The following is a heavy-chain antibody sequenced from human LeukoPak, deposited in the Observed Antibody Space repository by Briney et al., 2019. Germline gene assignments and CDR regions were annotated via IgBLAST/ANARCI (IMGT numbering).Heavy chain of an antibody. CDR3: ARDVPGQLGGVDY. CDR2: ISGGGEVT. J-gene: IGHJ4*02. CDR1: GFTFSSFA. V-gene: IGHV3-23*01. Sequence: GRSLRLSCVASGFTFSSFAMSWVRQAPGEGLEWVSRISGGGEVTYHADSVKGRFTISRDNSKNTLFLQMRGLRAEDTAVYYCARDVPGQLGGVDYWGQGTLVTVSS. D-gene: IGHD6-6*01.